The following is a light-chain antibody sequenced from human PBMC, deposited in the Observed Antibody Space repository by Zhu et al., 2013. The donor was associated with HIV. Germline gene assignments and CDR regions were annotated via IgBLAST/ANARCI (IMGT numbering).Light chain of an antibody. V-gene: IGLV1-51*01. CDR1: GSNIGAGSD. Sequence: QSVLTQPPSVSGAPGQRVTISCTGSGSNIGAGSDVHWYQQLPGTAPKLLIYDNNKRPSGIPDRFSGSKSGTSATLGITGLQTGDEADYYCGTWDSSLRLFGTGTKVTVL. CDR3: GTWDSSLRL. J-gene: IGLJ1*01. CDR2: DNN.